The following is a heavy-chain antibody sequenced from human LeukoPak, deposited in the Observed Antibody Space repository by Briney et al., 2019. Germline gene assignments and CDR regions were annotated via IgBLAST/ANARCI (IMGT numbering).Heavy chain of an antibody. V-gene: IGHV3-43D*03. J-gene: IGHJ5*02. CDR1: GFTFDDA. Sequence: GGSLRLSCAASGFTFDDAMHWVRQAPGKGLEWVSLISWDGGSTYYADSVKGRFTISRDNSKNSLYLQMNSLRAEDTALYYCTKAASSSPGGFDPWGQGTLVTVSS. CDR3: TKAASSSPGGFDP. CDR2: ISWDGGST.